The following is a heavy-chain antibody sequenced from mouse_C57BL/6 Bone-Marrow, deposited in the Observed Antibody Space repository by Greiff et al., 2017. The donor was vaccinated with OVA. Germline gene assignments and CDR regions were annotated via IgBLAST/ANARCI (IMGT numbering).Heavy chain of an antibody. Sequence: VQLQQSGPGLVQPSQSLSITCTVSGFSLTSYGVHWVRQSPGKGLEWLGVIWRGGSTDYNAAFMSRLSITKDNSKSQVFFKMNSLQADDTAIYYCAKSDGYYLYAMDYWGQGTSVTVSS. J-gene: IGHJ4*01. CDR2: IWRGGST. CDR1: GFSLTSYG. V-gene: IGHV2-5*01. D-gene: IGHD2-3*01. CDR3: AKSDGYYLYAMDY.